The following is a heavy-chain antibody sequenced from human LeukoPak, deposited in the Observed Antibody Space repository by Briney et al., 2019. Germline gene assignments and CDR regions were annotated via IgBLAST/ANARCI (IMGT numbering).Heavy chain of an antibody. Sequence: ASVKVSCKVVAYDFTGYYIHWVRQAPGQGPEWMGRLNPNTGHAVYAFKFQGRVTITRDTSSSTAYMEVTRLTSDDTALHYCAKDRDGADRIILWGQGTLVTVSS. CDR2: LNPNTGHA. V-gene: IGHV1-2*06. CDR1: AYDFTGYY. D-gene: IGHD5-24*01. CDR3: AKDRDGADRIIL. J-gene: IGHJ4*02.